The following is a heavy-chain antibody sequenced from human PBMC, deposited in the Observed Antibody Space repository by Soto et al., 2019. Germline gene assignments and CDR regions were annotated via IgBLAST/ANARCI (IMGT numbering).Heavy chain of an antibody. D-gene: IGHD6-13*01. CDR1: GYIFTNYY. J-gene: IGHJ4*02. V-gene: IGHV1-46*01. CDR3: ARDLAAAAY. Sequence: QVQLVQSGAEVKKPGASVKVSCKASGYIFTNYYIRWVRQAPGQGLEWMAIINPLPTSGSTNYAQKFQGRVTVTRDTSTSTVYLELSSLRSDDTAVYYCARDLAAAAYWGQGTLVTVSS. CDR2: INPLPTSGST.